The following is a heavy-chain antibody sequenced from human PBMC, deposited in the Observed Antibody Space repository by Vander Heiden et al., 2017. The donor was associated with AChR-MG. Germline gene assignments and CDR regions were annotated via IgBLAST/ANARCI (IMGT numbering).Heavy chain of an antibody. J-gene: IGHJ5*02. Sequence: QLQLQESGPGLVKPSETLSLTCTVSGGSISSSSYYWGWIRQPPGKGLEWIGSIYYSGSTYYNPSLKSRVTISVDTSKNQFSLKLSSVTAADTAVYYCARQELLWFGESADWFDPWGQGTLVTVSS. V-gene: IGHV4-39*01. D-gene: IGHD3-10*01. CDR1: GGSISSSSYY. CDR3: ARQELLWFGESADWFDP. CDR2: IYYSGST.